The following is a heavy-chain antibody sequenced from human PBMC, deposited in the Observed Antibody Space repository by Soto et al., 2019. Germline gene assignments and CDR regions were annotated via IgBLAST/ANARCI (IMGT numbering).Heavy chain of an antibody. CDR3: VKDGRTSVFGLVYDGSDI. V-gene: IGHV3-9*01. CDR1: GFTFEDYA. D-gene: IGHD3-3*01. CDR2: IRWNSGDI. Sequence: EVQLVESGGGLVQPGRSLRLSCAASGFTFEDYAMHWVRQAPGKGPEWVSGIRWNSGDIGDAETDKGRLTIYRDNAKNSLYLQMNSLRAEDTAWYYCVKDGRTSVFGLVYDGSDIWGHGTMVTVSS. J-gene: IGHJ3*02.